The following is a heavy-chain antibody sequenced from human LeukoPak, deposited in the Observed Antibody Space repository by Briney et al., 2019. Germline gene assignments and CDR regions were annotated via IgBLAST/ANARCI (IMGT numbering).Heavy chain of an antibody. Sequence: PGGSLRLSCAASGFTFSTFAMIWVRQAPGKGLEWVAFIRYDGINKYYPDSVKGRFTTYRDDSRNTVYLQMNSLRAEDTAVYYCARDRTMVRGVSINIYYYYMDVWGKGTTVTVSS. CDR3: ARDRTMVRGVSINIYYYYMDV. CDR1: GFTFSTFA. V-gene: IGHV3-30*02. CDR2: IRYDGINK. J-gene: IGHJ6*03. D-gene: IGHD3-10*01.